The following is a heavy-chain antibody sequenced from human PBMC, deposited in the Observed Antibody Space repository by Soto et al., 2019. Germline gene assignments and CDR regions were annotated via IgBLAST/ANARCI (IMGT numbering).Heavy chain of an antibody. CDR1: GFTVSSNY. V-gene: IGHV3-53*01. CDR3: ARQLGRNTGFDN. Sequence: EVQLVESGGGLLQPGGSLRLSCAASGFTVSSNYMSWVRQAPGKGLEWVSVLYSGGSTYYADSVKGQFTISRDNSKNTRYLQMNVLRAADTAVYYCARQLGRNTGFDNWGQGTLVTVSS. J-gene: IGHJ4*02. D-gene: IGHD1-1*01. CDR2: LYSGGST.